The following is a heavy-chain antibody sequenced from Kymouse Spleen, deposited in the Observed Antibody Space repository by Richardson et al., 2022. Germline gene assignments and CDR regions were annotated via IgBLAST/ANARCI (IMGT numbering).Heavy chain of an antibody. CDR2: INHSGST. CDR1: GGSFSGYY. Sequence: QVQLQQWGAGLLKPSETLSLTCAVYGGSFSGYYWSWIRQPPGKGLEWIGEINHSGSTNYNPSLKSRVTISVDTSKNQFSLKLSSVTAADTAVYYCAIMVRGVIMFDYWGQGTLVTVSS. CDR3: AIMVRGVIMFDY. D-gene: IGHD3-10*01. J-gene: IGHJ4*02. V-gene: IGHV4-34*01.